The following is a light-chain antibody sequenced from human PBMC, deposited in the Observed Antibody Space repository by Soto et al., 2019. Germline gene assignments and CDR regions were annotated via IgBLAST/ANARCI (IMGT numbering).Light chain of an antibody. CDR2: AAS. CDR3: QPSYSTPYT. J-gene: IGKJ2*01. CDR1: QRISSY. V-gene: IGKV1-39*01. Sequence: DIQMTQSPSSLSASVGDRVTITCRASQRISSYLNWYQQKPGKAPKLLIYAASSLQSGVPSRFSGSGSGTDFTLTISTLQPEAFATYYCQPSYSTPYTFGQGAKLEIK.